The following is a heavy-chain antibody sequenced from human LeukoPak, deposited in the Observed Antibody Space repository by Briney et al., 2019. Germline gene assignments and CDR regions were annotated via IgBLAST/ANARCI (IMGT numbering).Heavy chain of an antibody. Sequence: SETLSLTCSVSGGSITGDNYYWGWIRQPPGKGLEWIGSIYYSGSTYYNPSLKSRVTISVDTSKNQFSLKLSSVTAADTAVYYCAREGSYDFWSGYYQNWFDPWGQGTLVTVSS. V-gene: IGHV4-39*07. CDR2: IYYSGST. CDR3: AREGSYDFWSGYYQNWFDP. J-gene: IGHJ5*02. CDR1: GGSITGDNYY. D-gene: IGHD3-3*01.